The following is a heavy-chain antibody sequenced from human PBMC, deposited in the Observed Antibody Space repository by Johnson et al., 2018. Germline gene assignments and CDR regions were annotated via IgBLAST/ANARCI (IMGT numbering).Heavy chain of an antibody. V-gene: IGHV3-9*01. CDR1: GFTFDDYA. D-gene: IGHD6-13*01. CDR2: ISWNSGSI. CDR3: AKVSIAAAGWDYYSYGMDV. J-gene: IGHJ6*02. Sequence: VQLVQSGGGLVQPGRSLRLSCAASGFTFDDYAMHWVRQVPGKGLEWVSGISWNSGSIGYADSVKGRFTISSDNAKNSLYLQMNSLRAEDTALYYCAKVSIAAAGWDYYSYGMDVWGQGTTVTVSS.